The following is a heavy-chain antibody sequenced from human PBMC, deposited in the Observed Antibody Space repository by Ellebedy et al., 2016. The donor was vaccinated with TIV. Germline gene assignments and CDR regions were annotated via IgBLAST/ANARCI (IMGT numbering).Heavy chain of an antibody. V-gene: IGHV1-18*04. CDR3: ARGGQNYFDY. J-gene: IGHJ4*02. CDR2: INAYNGKT. Sequence: ASVKVSXXATGYTFTTYGITWVRQAPGQGLEWMGWINAYNGKTSYAQNLQGRVTMTTDTSTTTAYMELRSLRSDDTAVYYCARGGQNYFDYWGQGTLVTVSS. CDR1: GYTFTTYG.